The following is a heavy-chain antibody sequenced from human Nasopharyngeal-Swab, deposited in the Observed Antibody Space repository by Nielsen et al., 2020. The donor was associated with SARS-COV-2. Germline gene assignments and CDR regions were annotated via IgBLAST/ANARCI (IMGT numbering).Heavy chain of an antibody. Sequence: LSCSVSGGSISSSSSYWGWIRQPPGKGLEWIGSIYYSGSTYYTPSLKSRVTISVDTSKNQLSLKLRSVTAADTAVYYCARVGVDILTGSSGGGFDYWGQGTLVTVSS. CDR3: ARVGVDILTGSSGGGFDY. CDR1: GGSISSSSSY. J-gene: IGHJ4*02. D-gene: IGHD3-9*01. CDR2: IYYSGST. V-gene: IGHV4-39*01.